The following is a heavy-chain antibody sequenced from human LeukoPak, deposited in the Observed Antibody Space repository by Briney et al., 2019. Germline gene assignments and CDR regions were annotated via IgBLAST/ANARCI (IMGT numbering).Heavy chain of an antibody. V-gene: IGHV4-39*01. Sequence: SETLSLTCTVSGGSISSSSYYWGWIRQPPGKGLVWIGSIYYSGSTYYNPSLKSRVTISVDTSKNQFSLKLNSVTAADTAVYYCARNRYYYGSGNYGVPNWFDPWGQGTLVTVSS. CDR1: GGSISSSSYY. CDR3: ARNRYYYGSGNYGVPNWFDP. D-gene: IGHD3-10*01. CDR2: IYYSGST. J-gene: IGHJ5*02.